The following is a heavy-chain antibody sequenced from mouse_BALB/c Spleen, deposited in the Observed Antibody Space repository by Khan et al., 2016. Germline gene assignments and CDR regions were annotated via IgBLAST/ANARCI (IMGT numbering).Heavy chain of an antibody. CDR1: GFTFSSFG. Sequence: EVELVESGGGLVQPGGSRKLSCAASGFTFSSFGMHWVRQAPEKGLEWVAYISSGSSTIYYADTVKGRFTISRDNPKNTLFLQMTSLRDEDSAMYYCARKGERNADAMDYWGQGTSVTVSS. J-gene: IGHJ4*01. CDR2: ISSGSSTI. D-gene: IGHD2-13*01. CDR3: ARKGERNADAMDY. V-gene: IGHV5-17*02.